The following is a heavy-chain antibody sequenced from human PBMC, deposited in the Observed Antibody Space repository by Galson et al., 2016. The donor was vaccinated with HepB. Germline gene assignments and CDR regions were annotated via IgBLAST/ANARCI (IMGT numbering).Heavy chain of an antibody. CDR1: GGSISSGGYY. Sequence: PLSLTCTVSGGSISSGGYYWSWIRQHPGKGLEWIGYIYYSGSTYYNPSLKSRVTISVDTSKNQFSLKLSSVTAADTAVYYCAMGPDSSGSDYWGQGTLVTVSS. CDR2: IYYSGST. J-gene: IGHJ4*02. V-gene: IGHV4-31*03. CDR3: AMGPDSSGSDY. D-gene: IGHD3-22*01.